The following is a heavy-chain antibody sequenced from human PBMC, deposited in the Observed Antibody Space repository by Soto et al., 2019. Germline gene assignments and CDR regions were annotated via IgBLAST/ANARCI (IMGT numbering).Heavy chain of an antibody. CDR2: IFYSGST. CDR3: ARGAADTAMVDS. CDR1: GGSIHSYY. D-gene: IGHD5-18*01. J-gene: IGHJ4*02. V-gene: IGHV4-59*01. Sequence: PSETLSLTCTVSGGSIHSYYWTWTRQPPGKGLEWLGYIFYSGSTFYNPSLKSRVTISIHTSKSQFSLQLTSVTAADTAVYYCARGAADTAMVDSWGQGTLVTVSS.